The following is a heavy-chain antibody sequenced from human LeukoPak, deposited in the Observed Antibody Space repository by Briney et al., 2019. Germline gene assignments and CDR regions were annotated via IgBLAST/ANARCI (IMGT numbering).Heavy chain of an antibody. CDR1: GFTFSSYS. CDR2: ISSSSSYI. J-gene: IGHJ6*04. CDR3: AREGRSGYDLTGYYGMDV. Sequence: GGSLRLSCAASGFTFSSYSMNWVRQAPGKGLEWVSSISSSSSYIYYADSVKGRFTISRDNAKNSLYLQMNSLRAEDTAVYYCAREGRSGYDLTGYYGMDVRGKGTTVTVSS. V-gene: IGHV3-21*01. D-gene: IGHD5-12*01.